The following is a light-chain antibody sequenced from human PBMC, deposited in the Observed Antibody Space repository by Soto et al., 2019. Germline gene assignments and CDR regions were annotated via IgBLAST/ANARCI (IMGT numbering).Light chain of an antibody. CDR2: GAS. Sequence: EIVVTQSPGTMSLSPGERATLSCRASQSVSSSYLTWHQQKPGQDHRPLIYGASSRSTGIPDKFSGSGSGTGFTLTISRLEPEDFAVYYCQQYGSSPPYTFGQGTKLEIK. V-gene: IGKV3-20*01. CDR1: QSVSSSY. J-gene: IGKJ2*01. CDR3: QQYGSSPPYT.